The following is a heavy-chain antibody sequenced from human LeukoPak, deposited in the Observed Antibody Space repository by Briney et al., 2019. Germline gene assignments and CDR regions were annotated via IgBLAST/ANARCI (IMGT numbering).Heavy chain of an antibody. CDR2: IFYTGDS. CDR1: GVSSSSSY. J-gene: IGHJ5*02. Sequence: PSETLSLTCTVSGVSSSSSYWSWIRQPPGKGLEWIGYIFYTGDSNHNPSLKSRVSISLDTSKDQISLKLSSVTAADTAVYYCARGSEQWLATGSRWFDPWGQGTLVTVSS. CDR3: ARGSEQWLATGSRWFDP. V-gene: IGHV4-59*08. D-gene: IGHD6-19*01.